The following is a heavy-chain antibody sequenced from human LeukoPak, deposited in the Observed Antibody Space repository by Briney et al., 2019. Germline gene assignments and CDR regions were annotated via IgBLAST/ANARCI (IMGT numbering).Heavy chain of an antibody. D-gene: IGHD2-2*01. J-gene: IGHJ3*02. V-gene: IGHV1-18*04. Sequence: VASVKVSCKASGYTFTGYYMHWVRQAPGQGLEWMGWISAYNGNTNYAQKLQGRVTMTTDTSTSTAYMELRSLRSDDTAVYYCARADCSSTSCRYYYTPDDAFDIWGQGTMVTVSS. CDR2: ISAYNGNT. CDR1: GYTFTGYY. CDR3: ARADCSSTSCRYYYTPDDAFDI.